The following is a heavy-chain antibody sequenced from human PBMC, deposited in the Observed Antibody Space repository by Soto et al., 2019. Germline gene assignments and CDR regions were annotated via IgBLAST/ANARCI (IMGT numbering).Heavy chain of an antibody. CDR1: GGSISSGGYY. CDR2: IYYSGST. CDR3: ARGIDILTGYHDDFDY. Sequence: QVQLQESGPGLVKPSQTLSLTCTVSGGSISSGGYYWSWIRQHPGKGLEWIGYIYYSGSTYYNPSLKSRVTISVDTSKNQFSLKLSSVTAADTAVYYCARGIDILTGYHDDFDYWGQGTLVTVSS. V-gene: IGHV4-31*03. D-gene: IGHD3-9*01. J-gene: IGHJ4*02.